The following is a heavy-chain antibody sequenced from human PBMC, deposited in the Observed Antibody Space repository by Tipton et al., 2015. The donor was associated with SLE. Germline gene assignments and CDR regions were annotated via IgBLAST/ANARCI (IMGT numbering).Heavy chain of an antibody. Sequence: TLSLTCAVYGGSISSSSSYYWAWVRQSPGKGLEWIGEIHHSGLTNYNPSLKTRVTISIDKSKNQFFLNLRSVTAADTAVYYCAREYLGTTDRFFYSGMDVWGQGTTVTVSS. CDR1: GGSISSSSSYY. CDR3: AREYLGTTDRFFYSGMDV. V-gene: IGHV4-4*02. J-gene: IGHJ6*02. D-gene: IGHD7-27*01. CDR2: IHHSGLT.